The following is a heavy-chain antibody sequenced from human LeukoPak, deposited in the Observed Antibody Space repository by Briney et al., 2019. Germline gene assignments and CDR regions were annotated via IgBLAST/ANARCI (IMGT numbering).Heavy chain of an antibody. Sequence: SVKVSCEASGGTFSSYAIIWVRQAPGQGLEWMGRIIPILGIANYAQKFQGRVTITADKSTSTAYMELSSLRSEDTAVYYCARDPYHSGYDWGQGTLVTVSS. CDR1: GGTFSSYA. CDR2: IIPILGIA. D-gene: IGHD5-12*01. CDR3: ARDPYHSGYD. J-gene: IGHJ4*02. V-gene: IGHV1-69*04.